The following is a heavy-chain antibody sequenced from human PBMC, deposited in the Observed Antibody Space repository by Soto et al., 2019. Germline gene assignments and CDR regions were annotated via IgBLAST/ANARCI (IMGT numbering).Heavy chain of an antibody. CDR3: ARDRSAGNYFYYGMDV. Sequence: GGSLRLSCAASGLPFNRNGMHWVRQAPGKGLEWVAVIWYDGSKGYYSDSVKGRFTISRDNSKSMLYLQMNSVRVEDTAVYFCARDRSAGNYFYYGMDVWGQGTTVTVSS. D-gene: IGHD1-1*01. CDR2: IWYDGSKG. J-gene: IGHJ6*02. CDR1: GLPFNRNG. V-gene: IGHV3-33*01.